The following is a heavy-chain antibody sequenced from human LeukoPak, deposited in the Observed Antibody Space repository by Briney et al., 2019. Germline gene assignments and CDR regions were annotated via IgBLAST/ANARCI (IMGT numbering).Heavy chain of an antibody. CDR3: TRVTTLTDYYYDY. D-gene: IGHD4-17*01. J-gene: IGHJ4*02. CDR2: TRNKAKSYTT. Sequence: GGSLRPSCAASGFTFSDHYMDWVRQAPGKGLEWVGRTRNKAKSYTTEYAASVKGRFTISRDGSKSSLYLQMKSLKTEDTAIYYCTRVTTLTDYYYDYWGQGTLVTVSS. V-gene: IGHV3-72*01. CDR1: GFTFSDHY.